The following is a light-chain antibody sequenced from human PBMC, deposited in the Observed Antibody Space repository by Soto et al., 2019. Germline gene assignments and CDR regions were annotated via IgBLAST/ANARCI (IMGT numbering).Light chain of an antibody. V-gene: IGKV4-1*01. CDR2: DSS. Sequence: DIVMTQSPDSLAVSLGERATINCKSSQSILSSSANRYYLAWFQQKPGQPPKLLIYDSSTRESGVPDRFSGSGSGKDFTLTLRTLQAEDVADSSCQQYLGAPLTFGGGTKVQIK. CDR1: QSILSSSANRYY. J-gene: IGKJ4*01. CDR3: QQYLGAPLT.